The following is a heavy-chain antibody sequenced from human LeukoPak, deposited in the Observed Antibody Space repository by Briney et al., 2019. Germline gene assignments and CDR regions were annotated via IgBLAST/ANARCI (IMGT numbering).Heavy chain of an antibody. CDR1: GFTFSSYG. CDR2: IRYDGSNK. Sequence: PGRSLRLSCAASGFTFSSYGMHWVRQAPGKGLEWVAVIRYDGSNKYYADSVKGRFTISRDNSKNTLYLQMNSLRAEDTAVYYCARDSLRSGSYLIGYWGQGTLVTVSS. J-gene: IGHJ4*02. V-gene: IGHV3-33*01. CDR3: ARDSLRSGSYLIGY. D-gene: IGHD1-26*01.